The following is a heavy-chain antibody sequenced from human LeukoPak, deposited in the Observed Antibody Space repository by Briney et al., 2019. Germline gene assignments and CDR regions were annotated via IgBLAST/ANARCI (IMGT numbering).Heavy chain of an antibody. CDR2: FDPEDGET. D-gene: IGHD3-10*01. V-gene: IGHV1-24*01. Sequence: GASVKVSCKVSGYTLTELSMHWVRQAPGKGLEWMGGFDPEDGETIYAQKFQGRVTMTEDTSTDTAYMELSSLRSEDTAVYYCATAVVGSGSYQANYFDYWGQGTLVTVSS. J-gene: IGHJ4*02. CDR3: ATAVVGSGSYQANYFDY. CDR1: GYTLTELS.